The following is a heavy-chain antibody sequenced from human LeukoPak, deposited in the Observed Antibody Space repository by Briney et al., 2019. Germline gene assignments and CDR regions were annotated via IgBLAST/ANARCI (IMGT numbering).Heavy chain of an antibody. CDR2: ISGSGGST. CDR1: GFTFSSYA. D-gene: IGHD3-10*01. Sequence: PGGSLRLSCAASGFTFSSYAMSWVRQAPGKGLEWVSAISGSGGSTYYADSVKGRFTISRDNSKNTLYLQMNSLRAEDTAIYYCAKLSRATLVRGLYFDYWGQGTLVTVSS. CDR3: AKLSRATLVRGLYFDY. J-gene: IGHJ4*02. V-gene: IGHV3-23*01.